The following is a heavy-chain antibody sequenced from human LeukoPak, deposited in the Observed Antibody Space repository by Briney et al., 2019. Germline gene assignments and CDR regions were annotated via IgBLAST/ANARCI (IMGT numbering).Heavy chain of an antibody. CDR3: ARSCRDGYRDFDY. D-gene: IGHD5-24*01. Sequence: SGESLKISCKGSGYSFTSYWIGWVRQMPGKGLEWMGIIYPGDSDTRYSPSFQGQVTISADKSISAAYLQWSSLKASDTDMYYCARSCRDGYRDFDYWGQGTLVTVSS. CDR1: GYSFTSYW. J-gene: IGHJ4*02. V-gene: IGHV5-51*01. CDR2: IYPGDSDT.